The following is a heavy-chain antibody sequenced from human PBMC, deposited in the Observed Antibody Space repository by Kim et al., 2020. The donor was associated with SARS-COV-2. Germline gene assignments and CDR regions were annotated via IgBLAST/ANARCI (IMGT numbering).Heavy chain of an antibody. D-gene: IGHD2-15*01. V-gene: IGHV1-69*13. CDR2: IIPIFGTA. Sequence: SVKVSCKASGGTFSRYAISWVRQAPGQGLEWMGGIIPIFGTANYAQKFQGRVTITADESTSTAYMELSSLRSEDTAVYYCAGLGYCSGGSCYRRGGWFDPWGQGTLVTVSS. CDR3: AGLGYCSGGSCYRRGGWFDP. CDR1: GGTFSRYA. J-gene: IGHJ5*02.